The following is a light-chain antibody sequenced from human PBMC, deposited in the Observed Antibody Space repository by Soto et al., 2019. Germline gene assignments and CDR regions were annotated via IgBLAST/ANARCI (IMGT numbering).Light chain of an antibody. J-gene: IGKJ4*01. Sequence: EIVMTQSPATLSVSPGERATLSCRASHSVSSRLAWYQQKPGQAPRLLIYGASTRATGLPARFSGSGSGTEYILIISSRQSEEVAVYYWQHHTNCPLTVGGGTKVEIK. CDR2: GAS. CDR3: QHHTNCPLT. CDR1: HSVSSR. V-gene: IGKV3-15*01.